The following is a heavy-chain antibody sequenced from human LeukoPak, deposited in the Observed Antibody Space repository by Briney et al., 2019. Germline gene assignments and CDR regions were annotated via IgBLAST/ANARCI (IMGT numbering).Heavy chain of an antibody. CDR2: IYTSGIT. V-gene: IGHV4-4*07. J-gene: IGHJ4*02. CDR1: GGPISNYY. Sequence: SETLSLTCTVSGGPISNYYWSWIRQPAGKGLEWIGRIYTSGITNYNPSLKSRLTMSIDTSKNQFSLKLSSVTAADTAVYYCARTAYCGGDCYSFDFWGQGTLVTVSS. CDR3: ARTAYCGGDCYSFDF. D-gene: IGHD2-21*02.